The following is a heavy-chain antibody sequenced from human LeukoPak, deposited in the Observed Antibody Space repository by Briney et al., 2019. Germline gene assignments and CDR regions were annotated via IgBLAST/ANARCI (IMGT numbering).Heavy chain of an antibody. D-gene: IGHD3-10*01. CDR1: GGSISSGSYY. CDR3: AKHYMGSSYNRGLDY. J-gene: IGHJ4*02. Sequence: SETLSLTCTVSGGSISSGSYYWGWIRQPPGKGLEWIGSIYYSGYTYYNPSLESRVTISVDTSKNQFSLKLSSVTAADTAIYYCAKHYMGSSYNRGLDYWGQGTLVTVSS. CDR2: IYYSGYT. V-gene: IGHV4-39*01.